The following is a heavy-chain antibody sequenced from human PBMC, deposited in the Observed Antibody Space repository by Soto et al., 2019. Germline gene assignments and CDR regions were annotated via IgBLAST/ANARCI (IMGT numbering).Heavy chain of an antibody. CDR1: GGSISSGDYY. J-gene: IGHJ2*01. D-gene: IGHD5-12*01. Sequence: QVQLQESGPGLVKPSQTLSLTCTVSGGSISSGDYYWSWIRQPPGKGLEWIGYIYYSGSTYYNPSPKRRVTISVDTSKNQFSLKLTSVTAADTAVYYCARRRGYDWDWYFDLWGRGTLVTVSS. CDR3: ARRRGYDWDWYFDL. CDR2: IYYSGST. V-gene: IGHV4-30-4*01.